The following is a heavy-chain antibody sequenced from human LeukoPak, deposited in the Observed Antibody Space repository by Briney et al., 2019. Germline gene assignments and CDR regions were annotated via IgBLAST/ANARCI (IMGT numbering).Heavy chain of an antibody. CDR3: ARESPYDYVWGSYRRGNMDV. D-gene: IGHD3-16*02. CDR1: GYSISSGYY. CDR2: IYHSGST. Sequence: ASETLSLTCTVSGYSISSGYYWGWIRQPPGKGLEWIGSIYHSGSTYYNPSLKSRVTISVDTSKNQFSLKLSSVTAADTAVYYCARESPYDYVWGSYRRGNMDVWGKGTTVTVSS. J-gene: IGHJ6*03. V-gene: IGHV4-38-2*02.